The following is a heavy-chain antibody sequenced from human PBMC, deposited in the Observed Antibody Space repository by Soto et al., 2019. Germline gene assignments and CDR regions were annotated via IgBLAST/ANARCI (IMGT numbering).Heavy chain of an antibody. J-gene: IGHJ5*02. D-gene: IGHD6-13*01. Sequence: QVQLVQSGAEVKKPGSSVKVSCKASGGTFSSYAISWVRQAPGKGLEWMGGIIPIFGTANYEQKFQGRGTITADESRSTAYIELSSLRSEDPAVYYCARGLDGFSTLFDPWGQGTLVTVSS. V-gene: IGHV1-69*12. CDR2: IIPIFGTA. CDR1: GGTFSSYA. CDR3: ARGLDGFSTLFDP.